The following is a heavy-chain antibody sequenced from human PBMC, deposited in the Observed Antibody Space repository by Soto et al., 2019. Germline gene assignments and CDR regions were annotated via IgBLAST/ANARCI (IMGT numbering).Heavy chain of an antibody. Sequence: ASVKVSCKASGYTFTGYYMHWVRQAPGQGLGWMGWINPNSGGTNYAQKFQGWVTMTRDTSISTAYMELSRLRSDDTAVYYCARAGYDFWSGYSGGRDYYGMDVWGQGTTVTVSS. CDR3: ARAGYDFWSGYSGGRDYYGMDV. V-gene: IGHV1-2*04. J-gene: IGHJ6*02. CDR2: INPNSGGT. D-gene: IGHD3-3*01. CDR1: GYTFTGYY.